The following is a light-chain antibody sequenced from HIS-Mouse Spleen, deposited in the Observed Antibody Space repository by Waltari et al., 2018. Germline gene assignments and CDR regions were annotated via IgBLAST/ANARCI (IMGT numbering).Light chain of an antibody. CDR2: KDS. CDR1: AVPKQY. CDR3: QSADSSGTHVV. Sequence: SYELTQPPSVSVSPGQTARINCSGDAVPKQYAYWYQQKPGQAPVLVIYKDSERPSGIPERFSGSSSGTTVTLTISGVQAEDEADYYCQSADSSGTHVVFGGGTKLTVL. V-gene: IGLV3-25*03. J-gene: IGLJ2*01.